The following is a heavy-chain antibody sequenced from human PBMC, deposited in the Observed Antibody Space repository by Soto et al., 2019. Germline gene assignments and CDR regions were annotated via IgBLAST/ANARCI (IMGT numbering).Heavy chain of an antibody. V-gene: IGHV3-74*01. CDR3: ARASQSSVDY. CDR1: GFTFSSYW. Sequence: GGSLRLSCAASGFTFSSYWMHWVRQAPGKGLMWVSRIHSDGSGTTYADSVKGRFTISRDNAKNTLYLQMNSLRAEDTAVYYCARASQSSVDYWGQGTLVTVSS. D-gene: IGHD3-22*01. CDR2: IHSDGSGT. J-gene: IGHJ4*02.